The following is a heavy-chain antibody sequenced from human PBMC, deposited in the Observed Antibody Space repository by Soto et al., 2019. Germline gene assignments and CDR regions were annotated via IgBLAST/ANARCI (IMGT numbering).Heavy chain of an antibody. V-gene: IGHV3-53*02. Sequence: EVQLVETVGGLIQPGGSLRLSCAASGFIVRTNYMSWVRQAPGKGLEWVSLIYSGGSTYYADSVKCRFTISRDNSKNTLYLQMNSLRAEDPAVYYCASDLYDSSGSGTWGQGTLVIVSS. J-gene: IGHJ5*02. CDR2: IYSGGST. D-gene: IGHD3-22*01. CDR3: ASDLYDSSGSGT. CDR1: GFIVRTNY.